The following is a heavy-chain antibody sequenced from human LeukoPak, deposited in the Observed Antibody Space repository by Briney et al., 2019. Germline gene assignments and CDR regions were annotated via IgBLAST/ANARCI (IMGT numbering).Heavy chain of an antibody. CDR2: ISGSGGST. CDR3: ARSTRRPYYYYMDV. CDR1: GFTFSSYG. J-gene: IGHJ6*03. D-gene: IGHD5/OR15-5a*01. Sequence: GGSLRLSCAASGFTFSSYGMSWVRQAPGKGLEWVSAISGSGGSTYYADSVKGRFTISRDNSKNTLYLQMNSLRAEDTAVYYCARSTRRPYYYYMDVWGKGTTVTVSS. V-gene: IGHV3-23*01.